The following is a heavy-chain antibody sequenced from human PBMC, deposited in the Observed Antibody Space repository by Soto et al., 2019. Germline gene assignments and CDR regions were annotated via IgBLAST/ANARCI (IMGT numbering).Heavy chain of an antibody. D-gene: IGHD5-12*01. Sequence: GGSLRLSCAASAFTFSAYSMNWVRQAPGRGLEWVSSISSTSNPIFYTDSVKGRFTISRDNAKNTLYLHMNSLRAEDTAVYYCLVGGSGYTKYDLLHIWGQGTMVTVSS. CDR1: AFTFSAYS. V-gene: IGHV3-21*06. CDR3: LVGGSGYTKYDLLHI. J-gene: IGHJ3*02. CDR2: ISSTSNPI.